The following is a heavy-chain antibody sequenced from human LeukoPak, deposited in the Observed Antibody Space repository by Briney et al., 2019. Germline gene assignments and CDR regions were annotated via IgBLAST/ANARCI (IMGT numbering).Heavy chain of an antibody. CDR3: ARDRGRYCSSTSCYSGTLLAAAVDY. J-gene: IGHJ4*02. CDR1: GGSISSSSYY. Sequence: PSETLSLTCTVSGGSISSSSYYWGWICQPPGKGLEWIGSIYYSGSTYYNPSLKSRVTISVDTSKNQFSLKLSSVTAADTAVYYCARDRGRYCSSTSCYSGTLLAAAVDYWGQGTLVTVSS. V-gene: IGHV4-39*02. CDR2: IYYSGST. D-gene: IGHD2-2*01.